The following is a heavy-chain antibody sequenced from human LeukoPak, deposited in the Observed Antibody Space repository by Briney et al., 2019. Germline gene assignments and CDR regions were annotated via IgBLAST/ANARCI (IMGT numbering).Heavy chain of an antibody. CDR3: ARGHCTNAVCRTFDY. D-gene: IGHD2-8*01. J-gene: IGHJ4*02. CDR2: INGDSGGT. Sequence: GASVKVSCKASGYTFTGYYIHWVRQAPGQGLEWIGWINGDSGGTRYAEKFQGRVTMTRDTSISTAYMELSRLTSDDTALYYCARGHCTNAVCRTFDYWGQGTLVTVSS. CDR1: GYTFTGYY. V-gene: IGHV1-2*02.